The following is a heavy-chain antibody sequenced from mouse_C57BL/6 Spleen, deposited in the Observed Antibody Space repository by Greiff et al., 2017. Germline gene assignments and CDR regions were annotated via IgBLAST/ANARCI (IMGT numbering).Heavy chain of an antibody. J-gene: IGHJ2*01. CDR3: ARRGYDYDGYYFDY. V-gene: IGHV1-50*01. CDR1: GYTFTSYW. CDR2: IDPSDSYT. D-gene: IGHD2-4*01. Sequence: QVQLQQPGAELVKPGASVKLSCKASGYTFTSYWMQWVKQRPGQGLEWIGEIDPSDSYTNYNQKFKGKATLPVDTSSSTAYMQLSSLTSEDSAVYYCARRGYDYDGYYFDYWGQGTTLTVSS.